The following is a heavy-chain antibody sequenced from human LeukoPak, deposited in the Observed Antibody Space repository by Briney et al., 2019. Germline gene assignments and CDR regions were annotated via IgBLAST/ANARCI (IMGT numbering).Heavy chain of an antibody. CDR3: ARGGVVVAATRAFGYSYYMDV. D-gene: IGHD2-15*01. CDR1: GGFFSGFY. CDR2: INHTGST. V-gene: IGHV4-34*01. J-gene: IGHJ6*03. Sequence: SETLSLTCAVYGGFFSGFYWSWIRQPPGKGLEWIGEINHTGSTNYNPSLKSRVTISVDTSKNQFSLKLSSVTAADTAVYFFARGGVVVAATRAFGYSYYMDVWGKGTTVTVSS.